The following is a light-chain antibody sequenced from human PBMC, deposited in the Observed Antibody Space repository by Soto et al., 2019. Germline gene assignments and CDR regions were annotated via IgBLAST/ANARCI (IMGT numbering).Light chain of an antibody. CDR3: QQYGKWPIS. J-gene: IGKJ5*01. V-gene: IGKV3-20*01. CDR1: QSVSSSH. Sequence: IVMTLPPSTLSVSTAERATLSCGSSQSVSSSHLAWYKQKPGQAPRLLIYGASSRATGSPDRFSGGGSGTDFTLTISRLEREDFAVYYCQQYGKWPISFGQGTVLEN. CDR2: GAS.